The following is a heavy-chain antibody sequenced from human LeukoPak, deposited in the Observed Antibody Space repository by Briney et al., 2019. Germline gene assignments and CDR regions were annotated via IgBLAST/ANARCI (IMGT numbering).Heavy chain of an antibody. CDR3: ARDRGTWAAVNDAFDI. CDR2: IYYSGST. D-gene: IGHD1-1*01. J-gene: IGHJ3*02. CDR1: GGSISSADYY. V-gene: IGHV4-31*03. Sequence: SQTLSLTCTVSGGSISSADYYWSWIRQHPGKGLEWIGYIYYSGSTYYNPSLKSRVTISVDTSKNQFSLKLSSVTAADTAVYYCARDRGTWAAVNDAFDIWGQGTMVTVSS.